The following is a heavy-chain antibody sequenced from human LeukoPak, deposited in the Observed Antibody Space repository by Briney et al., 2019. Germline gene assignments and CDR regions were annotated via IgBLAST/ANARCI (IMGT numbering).Heavy chain of an antibody. V-gene: IGHV2-5*02. Sequence: SGPTLVNPTQTLTLTCNFSGLSFSTTGVGVAWIRQPPGKALEWLAVVYWDDDKRYNPSLKSRLTITKDTSKNQVVLTMTILDPVDTATYFCAHRSILHQNAFDVWGQGTLVTVSS. D-gene: IGHD6-6*01. CDR2: VYWDDDK. J-gene: IGHJ3*01. CDR1: GLSFSTTGVG. CDR3: AHRSILHQNAFDV.